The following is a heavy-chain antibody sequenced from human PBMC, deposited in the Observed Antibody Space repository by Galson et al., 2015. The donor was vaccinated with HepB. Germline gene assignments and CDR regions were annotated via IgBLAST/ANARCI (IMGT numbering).Heavy chain of an antibody. D-gene: IGHD3-22*01. CDR1: GGSISSGGYY. CDR3: AKGAWNSSGYYFIN. J-gene: IGHJ4*02. Sequence: TLSLTCTVSGGSISSGGYYWSWIRQHPGKGLEWIGYIYYSGSTYYTPSLKSRVTISVDTSKNLFSLKLSSVTAADTAVYYCAKGAWNSSGYYFINWGQGTLVTVSS. CDR2: IYYSGST. V-gene: IGHV4-31*03.